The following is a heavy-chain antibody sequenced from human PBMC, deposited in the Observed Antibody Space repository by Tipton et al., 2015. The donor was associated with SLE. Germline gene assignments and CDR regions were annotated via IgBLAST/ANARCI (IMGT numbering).Heavy chain of an antibody. J-gene: IGHJ5*02. Sequence: TLSLTCTVSGAPIKNNYWTWIRQPPGKGLEWIGYIFYSGSTNLNPSLKSRVTMSEDTSKNQFSLKLSSVTAADTAVYYCARGIAAPGWFDPWGQGTLVTVSS. D-gene: IGHD6-13*01. CDR1: GAPIKNNY. CDR3: ARGIAAPGWFDP. V-gene: IGHV4-59*12. CDR2: IFYSGST.